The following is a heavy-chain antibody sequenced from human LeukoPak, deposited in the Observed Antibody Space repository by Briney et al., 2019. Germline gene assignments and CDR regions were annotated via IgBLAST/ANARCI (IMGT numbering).Heavy chain of an antibody. D-gene: IGHD6-19*01. CDR3: ARHKRGAVASLNN. Sequence: PGRSLRLSCAASGFTFSSYGMHWVRQAPGKGLEWVAVMWYDGSNKNYADSVKGRFTISRDNSKNTLYLQMNSLRAEDTAVYYCARHKRGAVASLNNWGQGTLVTVSS. CDR2: MWYDGSNK. J-gene: IGHJ4*02. V-gene: IGHV3-33*01. CDR1: GFTFSSYG.